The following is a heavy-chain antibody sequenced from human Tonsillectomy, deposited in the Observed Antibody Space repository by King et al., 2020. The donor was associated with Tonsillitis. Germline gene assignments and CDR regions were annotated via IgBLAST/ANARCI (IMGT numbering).Heavy chain of an antibody. CDR2: IIPMFNTA. Sequence: QLVQSGAEVKKPGSSVKVSCKASGGTFTNYAFTWVRQAPGQGLEWMGGIIPMFNTANYAQKFQGRVTITADKSTSTAYMELSSLRSEDTAVNYCARDLPGSTILFVAFDIWGQGTMVIVSS. D-gene: IGHD3-3*01. J-gene: IGHJ3*02. CDR3: ARDLPGSTILFVAFDI. V-gene: IGHV1-69*14. CDR1: GGTFTNYA.